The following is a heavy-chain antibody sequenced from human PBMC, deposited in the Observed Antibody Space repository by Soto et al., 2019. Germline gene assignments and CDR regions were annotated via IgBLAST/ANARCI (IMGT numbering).Heavy chain of an antibody. J-gene: IGHJ4*02. Sequence: SETLSLTCTVSGGSISSSSYYWGWIRQPPGKGLEWIGSTHYSASTYYNTYLTSRVTTSVDKYKNQFSLKLSSVNAADTAVYYGARLKYSSGWYFDDWGQGTLV. CDR2: THYSAST. CDR3: ARLKYSSGWYFDD. V-gene: IGHV4-39*01. CDR1: GGSISSSSYY. D-gene: IGHD6-19*01.